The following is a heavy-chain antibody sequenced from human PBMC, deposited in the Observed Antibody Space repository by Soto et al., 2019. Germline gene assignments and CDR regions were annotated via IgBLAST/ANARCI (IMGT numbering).Heavy chain of an antibody. J-gene: IGHJ4*02. D-gene: IGHD6-25*01. CDR1: GGSISNAAYS. CDR3: ARERGGYDLFDS. CDR2: IYPSGMP. Sequence: QLQLQESGSGLVKPSHTLSLTCTVSGGSISNAAYSWSWIRQPPGKGLEWIGYIYPSGMPFYNPSLRSRVIISIDWSNDQFSLNLKFVTAAETAVYYCARERGGYDLFDSWGQGTLVTVSS. V-gene: IGHV4-30-2*01.